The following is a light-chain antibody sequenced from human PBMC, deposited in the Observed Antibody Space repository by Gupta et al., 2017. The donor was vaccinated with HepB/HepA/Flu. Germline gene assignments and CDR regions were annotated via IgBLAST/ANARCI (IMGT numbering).Light chain of an antibody. J-gene: IGLJ3*02. CDR1: NIGSKS. CDR2: YDS. V-gene: IGLV3-21*04. Sequence: SYVLTQPPSVAVAPGKTARITRGGNNIGSKSVHWYQQKPGQAPVLVIYYDSDRPSGIPERFSASNSGNTATLTISRVEAGDEADYYCQVWDSTSDHPGVFGGGTKLTVL. CDR3: QVWDSTSDHPGV.